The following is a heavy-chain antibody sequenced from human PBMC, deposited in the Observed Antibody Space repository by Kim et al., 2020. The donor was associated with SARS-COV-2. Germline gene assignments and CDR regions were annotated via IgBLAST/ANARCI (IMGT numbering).Heavy chain of an antibody. V-gene: IGHV1-3*01. CDR3: ARDVDSSSWLYYYYGMDV. CDR1: GYTFTSYA. D-gene: IGHD6-13*01. Sequence: ASVKVSCKASGYTFTSYAMHWVRQAPGQRLEWMGWINAGNGNTKYSQKFQGRVTITRDTSASTAYMELSSLRSEDTAVYYCARDVDSSSWLYYYYGMDVWGQGTTVTVSS. J-gene: IGHJ6*02. CDR2: INAGNGNT.